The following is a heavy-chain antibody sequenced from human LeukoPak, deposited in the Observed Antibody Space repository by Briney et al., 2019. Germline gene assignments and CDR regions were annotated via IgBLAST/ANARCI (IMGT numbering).Heavy chain of an antibody. Sequence: SETLSLTCTVSGGSISSYYWSWIRQHPGKGLEWIGYIYYSGSTYYNPSLKSRVTISVDTSKNQFSLKLSSVPAADTAVYYCARAAGRYYYDSSGYYHYFDYWGQGTLVTVSS. V-gene: IGHV4-59*06. CDR3: ARAAGRYYYDSSGYYHYFDY. J-gene: IGHJ4*02. D-gene: IGHD3-22*01. CDR1: GGSISSYY. CDR2: IYYSGST.